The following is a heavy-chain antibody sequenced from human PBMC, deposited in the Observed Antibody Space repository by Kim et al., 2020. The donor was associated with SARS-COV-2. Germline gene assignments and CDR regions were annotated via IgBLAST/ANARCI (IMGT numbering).Heavy chain of an antibody. V-gene: IGHV3-30*07. J-gene: IGHJ4*02. CDR3: ARDPASIAAAGTREYYFDY. Sequence: GRFTISRDNSKNTLYLQMNSLRAEDTAVYYCARDPASIAAAGTREYYFDYWGQGTLVTVSS. D-gene: IGHD6-13*01.